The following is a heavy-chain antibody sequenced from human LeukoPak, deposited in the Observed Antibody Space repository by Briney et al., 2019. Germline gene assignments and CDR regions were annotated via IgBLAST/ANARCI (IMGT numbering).Heavy chain of an antibody. CDR3: AKEGRELEFDY. CDR1: GLTFSSHS. J-gene: IGHJ4*02. CDR2: IRSSSSTRTT. D-gene: IGHD1-26*01. Sequence: SGGSLGLSCAASGLTFSSHSMNWVRQAPGKGLEWISHIRSSSSTRTTYYADSVKGRFTISRDNAKNTLFLQMTSLRVEDTAVYFCAKEGRELEFDYWGQGTQVTVSS. V-gene: IGHV3-48*01.